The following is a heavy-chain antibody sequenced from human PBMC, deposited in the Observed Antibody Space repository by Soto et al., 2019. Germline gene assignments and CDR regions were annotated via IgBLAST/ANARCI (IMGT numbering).Heavy chain of an antibody. CDR3: ARWDSSGWYPGYYYGMDV. J-gene: IGHJ6*02. CDR1: GGSISSYY. Sequence: SETLSLTCTVSGGSISSYYWGWIRQPPGKGLEWIGYIYYSGSTNYNPSLKSRVTISVDTSKNQFSLKLSSVTAADTAVYYCARWDSSGWYPGYYYGMDVWRQGTTVTVS. V-gene: IGHV4-59*08. D-gene: IGHD6-19*01. CDR2: IYYSGST.